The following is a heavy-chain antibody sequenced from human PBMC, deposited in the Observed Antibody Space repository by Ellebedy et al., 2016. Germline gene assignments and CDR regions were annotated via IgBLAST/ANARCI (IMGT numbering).Heavy chain of an antibody. J-gene: IGHJ4*02. Sequence: GESLKISXKASGSSFASHWIGWVRQKPGKGLEWMGIIYPGDSDTRYSPSFQGQVTVSADKSISTAYLQWSSLEASDAAMYYCARPPGVLVSGLGPPLDYWGQGTLVTVSS. D-gene: IGHD5/OR15-5a*01. V-gene: IGHV5-51*01. CDR1: GSSFASHW. CDR2: IYPGDSDT. CDR3: ARPPGVLVSGLGPPLDY.